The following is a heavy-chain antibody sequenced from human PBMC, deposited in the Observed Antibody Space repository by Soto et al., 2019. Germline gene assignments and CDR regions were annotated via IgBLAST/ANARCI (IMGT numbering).Heavy chain of an antibody. J-gene: IGHJ4*02. CDR1: GFTFSSYG. CDR3: ARGSRDFDY. Sequence: VGSLRLSCAVSGFTFSSYGMHWVRQAPGKGLEWVAVIWYDGSNKYYADSVKGRFTIFRDNSKNTLYLQMNSLRAEDTAVYYCARGSRDFDYWGQGTLVTVSS. V-gene: IGHV3-33*01. CDR2: IWYDGSNK.